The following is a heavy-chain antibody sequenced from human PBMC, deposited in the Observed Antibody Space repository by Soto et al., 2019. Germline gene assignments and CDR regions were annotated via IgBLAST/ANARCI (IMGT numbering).Heavy chain of an antibody. CDR3: AKSPLLHSHNLYGMDV. V-gene: IGHV3-23*01. Sequence: PGGSLRLSCAASGFTFSSYAMSWVRQAPGKGLEWVSAISGSGGSTYYADSVKGRFTISRDHSKNTLYLQMNSLRHEDTAVYYCAKSPLLHSHNLYGMDVWGQGPTVVVSS. CDR2: ISGSGGST. CDR1: GFTFSSYA. J-gene: IGHJ6*02. D-gene: IGHD2-8*01.